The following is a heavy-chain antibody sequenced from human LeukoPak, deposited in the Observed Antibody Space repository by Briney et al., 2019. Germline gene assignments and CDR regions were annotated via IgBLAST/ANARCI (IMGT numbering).Heavy chain of an antibody. V-gene: IGHV3-9*01. CDR1: GFTFGDYA. CDR2: INWKSNNI. CDR3: ARDRAVYFYAMDV. Sequence: GGSLRLSCAASGFTFGDYAMHWVRQAPGKGLEWVSGINWKSNNIGYADSVKGRFTISRDNAKNSLYLQMNSLRTEDTALYYCARDRAVYFYAMDVWGQGTSVTVSS. J-gene: IGHJ6*02. D-gene: IGHD6-19*01.